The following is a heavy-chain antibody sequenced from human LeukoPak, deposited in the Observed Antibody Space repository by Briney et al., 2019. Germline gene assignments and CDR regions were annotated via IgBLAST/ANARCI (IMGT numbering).Heavy chain of an antibody. CDR2: ISSSSSYI. Sequence: PEGSLKLSCAASGHTFCSYSMNWVRQAPGKGLEWVSSISSSSSYIYYADSVKGRFTISRDNAKNSLYLQMNSLRAEDTAVYYCARVSIAVAGPGDYWGQGTLVTVSS. V-gene: IGHV3-21*01. CDR3: ARVSIAVAGPGDY. J-gene: IGHJ4*02. CDR1: GHTFCSYS. D-gene: IGHD6-19*01.